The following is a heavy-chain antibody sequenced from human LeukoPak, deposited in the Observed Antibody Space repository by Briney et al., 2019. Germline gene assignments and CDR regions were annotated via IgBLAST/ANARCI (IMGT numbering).Heavy chain of an antibody. J-gene: IGHJ4*02. Sequence: GRSLRLSCAASRFXFSNYGIHWVRQAPGKGLEWVAVIWYDGSNKYYADSVKGRFTISRDNSKNTLYLQMNSLRAEDTAVYYCATDLLLWFGELSSSLDNWGQGTLVTVSS. D-gene: IGHD3-10*01. V-gene: IGHV3-33*01. CDR3: ATDLLLWFGELSSSLDN. CDR2: IWYDGSNK. CDR1: RFXFSNYG.